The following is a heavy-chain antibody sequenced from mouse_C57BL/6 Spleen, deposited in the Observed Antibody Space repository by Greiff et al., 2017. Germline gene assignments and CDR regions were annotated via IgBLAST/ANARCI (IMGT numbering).Heavy chain of an antibody. J-gene: IGHJ4*01. CDR2: ISYDGSH. CDR3: ARGDYYGSSYYAMDY. D-gene: IGHD1-1*01. CDR1: GYSITSGYY. V-gene: IGHV3-6*01. Sequence: EVKLMESGPGLVKPSQSLSLTCSVTGYSITSGYYWNWIRQFPGNKPEWMGYISYDGSHNYNPSLKNRISITRDTSKNQFLLKLNSVTTEDTATYYCARGDYYGSSYYAMDYWGQGTSVTVSS.